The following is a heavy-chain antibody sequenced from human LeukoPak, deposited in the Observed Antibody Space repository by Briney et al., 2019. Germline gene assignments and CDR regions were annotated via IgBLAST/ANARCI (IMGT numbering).Heavy chain of an antibody. V-gene: IGHV3-66*01. CDR2: IYSGGST. CDR3: ARELGQQLADEDYYYYGMGV. CDR1: GFTVSSNY. J-gene: IGHJ6*02. D-gene: IGHD6-13*01. Sequence: PGGSLRLSCAASGFTVSSNYMSWVRRAPGKGLEWVSVIYSGGSTYYADSVKGRFTISRDNSKNTLYLQMNSLRAEDTAVYYCARELGQQLADEDYYYYGMGVWGQGTTVTVSS.